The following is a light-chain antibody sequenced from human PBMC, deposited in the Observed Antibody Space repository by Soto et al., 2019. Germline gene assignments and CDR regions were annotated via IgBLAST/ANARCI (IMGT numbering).Light chain of an antibody. Sequence: AIRMTRSPSSLSASTGDRVTIIRRASQGISSYLAWYQQKPGKAPKLLIYAASTLQSGVPSRFSGSGSGTEFTLTISSLQPEDFATYYCQQLNSLITFGQGTRLEI. J-gene: IGKJ5*01. CDR1: QGISSY. V-gene: IGKV1-8*01. CDR3: QQLNSLIT. CDR2: AAS.